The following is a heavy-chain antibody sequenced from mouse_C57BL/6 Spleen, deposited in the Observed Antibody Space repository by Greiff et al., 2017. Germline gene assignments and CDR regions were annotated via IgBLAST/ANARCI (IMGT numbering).Heavy chain of an antibody. V-gene: IGHV1-26*01. CDR1: GYTFTDYY. CDR3: ARTAWTGYFDY. D-gene: IGHD1-2*01. Sequence: EVKLQQSGPELVKPGASVKISCKASGYTFTDYYMNWVKQSHGKSLEWIGDINPNNGGTSYNQKFKGKATLTVDKSSSTAYMELRSLTSEDSAVYYCARTAWTGYFDYWGQGTTLTVSS. CDR2: INPNNGGT. J-gene: IGHJ2*01.